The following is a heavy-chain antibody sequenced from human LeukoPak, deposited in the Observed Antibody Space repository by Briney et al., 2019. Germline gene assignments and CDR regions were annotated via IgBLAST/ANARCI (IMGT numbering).Heavy chain of an antibody. Sequence: SETLSLTCTVSGYSISSGYYWGWIRQPPGKGLEWIGSIYHSGSTYYNPSLKSRVTISVDTSKNQFSLKLSSVTAADTAVYYCARPYAGLYYFDYWGQGTLVTVSS. CDR2: IYHSGST. J-gene: IGHJ4*02. CDR1: GYSISSGYY. D-gene: IGHD3-10*01. CDR3: ARPYAGLYYFDY. V-gene: IGHV4-38-2*02.